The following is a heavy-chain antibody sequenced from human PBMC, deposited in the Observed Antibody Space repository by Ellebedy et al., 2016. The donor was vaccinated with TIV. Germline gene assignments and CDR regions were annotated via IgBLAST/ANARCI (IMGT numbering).Heavy chain of an antibody. V-gene: IGHV3-7*04. CDR1: GFTFSNHW. Sequence: GESLKISXAASGFTFSNHWMNWVRQAPEKGLEWVANINQDGSETYYVDSVKGRFTISRDNAKSSFYLQMNSLRAEDTAIYYCARARSGFDSWGQGTLVTVSP. CDR3: ARARSGFDS. J-gene: IGHJ5*01. D-gene: IGHD1-14*01. CDR2: INQDGSET.